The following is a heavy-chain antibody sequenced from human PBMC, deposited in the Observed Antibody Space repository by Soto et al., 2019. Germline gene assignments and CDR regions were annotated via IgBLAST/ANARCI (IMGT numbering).Heavy chain of an antibody. D-gene: IGHD3-3*01. CDR3: ARHKRDLRFLEWSYYFDS. Sequence: TGGSLRLSCAASGFTFSDYPMHWVRQAPGKGLEWVAVISYDGRVKYYVDSVKGRFTISRDDSKNTLYLQMNSLRAEDTSVYYCARHKRDLRFLEWSYYFDSWGQGTLVTVSS. V-gene: IGHV3-30*04. CDR1: GFTFSDYP. CDR2: ISYDGRVK. J-gene: IGHJ4*02.